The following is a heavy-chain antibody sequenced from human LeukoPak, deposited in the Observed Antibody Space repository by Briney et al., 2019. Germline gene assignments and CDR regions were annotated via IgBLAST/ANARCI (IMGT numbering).Heavy chain of an antibody. CDR3: AMTIAAEGGAFDI. Sequence: AASVKVSCKASGYTFTSYDINWVRQATGQGLEWMGWMNPNSGNTGYAQKFQGRVTITRNTSVSTAYMELSSLRSEDTAVYYCAMTIAAEGGAFDIWGQGTMVTVSS. D-gene: IGHD6-13*01. CDR1: GYTFTSYD. J-gene: IGHJ3*02. CDR2: MNPNSGNT. V-gene: IGHV1-8*01.